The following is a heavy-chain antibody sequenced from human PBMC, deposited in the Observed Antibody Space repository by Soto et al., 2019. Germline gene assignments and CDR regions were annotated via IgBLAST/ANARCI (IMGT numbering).Heavy chain of an antibody. V-gene: IGHV3-72*01. Sequence: GGSLRLSCAASGFTFSDHYMDWVRQAPGKGLEWVGRTRNKANSYTTEYAASVKGRFTISRDDSKNSLYLQMNSLKTDDTAVYYCVRVRGGGTYQFDYWGQGTLVTVSS. D-gene: IGHD3-10*01. CDR3: VRVRGGGTYQFDY. CDR2: TRNKANSYTT. J-gene: IGHJ4*02. CDR1: GFTFSDHY.